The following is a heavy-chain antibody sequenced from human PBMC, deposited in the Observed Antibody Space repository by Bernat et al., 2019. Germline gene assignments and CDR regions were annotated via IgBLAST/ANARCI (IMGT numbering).Heavy chain of an antibody. CDR3: ARGEILTGYYGLDH. D-gene: IGHD3-9*01. Sequence: EVQLVESGGGLVKPGGSLRLSCAASGFTFSRFFMNWVRQAPGKGLEWVSSISSSRSHIDYADSVKGRFTISRDNAKNSLYLQMDSLRAEDTAVYYCARGEILTGYYGLDHWGQGTPVTVSS. V-gene: IGHV3-21*01. CDR2: ISSSRSHI. CDR1: GFTFSRFF. J-gene: IGHJ4*02.